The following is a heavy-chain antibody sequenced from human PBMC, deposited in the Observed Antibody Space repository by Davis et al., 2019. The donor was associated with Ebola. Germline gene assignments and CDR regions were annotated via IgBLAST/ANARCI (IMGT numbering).Heavy chain of an antibody. V-gene: IGHV3-23*01. D-gene: IGHD6-13*01. Sequence: GESLKISCAASGFTFSSYAMSWVRQAPGKGLEWVSGISGSGVTTYYADSVKGRFTTSRDNSKNTLYLQMNSLRAEDTAVYYCAKDSSSWYAEYFQHWGQGTLVTVSS. CDR3: AKDSSSWYAEYFQH. CDR2: ISGSGVTT. J-gene: IGHJ1*01. CDR1: GFTFSSYA.